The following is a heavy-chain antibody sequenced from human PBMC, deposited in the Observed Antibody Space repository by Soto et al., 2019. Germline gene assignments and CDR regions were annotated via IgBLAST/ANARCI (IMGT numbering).Heavy chain of an antibody. CDR3: GRDRAYYDILTGYYKGAAFDI. Sequence: GGSLRLSCAASGFTVSSNYMSWVRQAPGKGLEWVSVIYSGGSTYYADSVKGRFTISRDNSKNTLYLQMNSLRAEDTAVYYCGRDRAYYDILTGYYKGAAFDIWGQGTMVTVSS. J-gene: IGHJ3*02. CDR1: GFTVSSNY. V-gene: IGHV3-66*01. D-gene: IGHD3-9*01. CDR2: IYSGGST.